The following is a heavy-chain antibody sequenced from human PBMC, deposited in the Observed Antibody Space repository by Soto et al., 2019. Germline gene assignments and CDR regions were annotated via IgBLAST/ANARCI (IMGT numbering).Heavy chain of an antibody. Sequence: QVQLQESGPGLVKPSQTLSLTCTVSGGSISSGGYYWSWIRQHPGKGLEWIGYIYYSGSTYYNPSLKSRVTISVDTSKNQFSLKLGSVTAADTAVYYCARDTYYDFWSGYYMVGNWFDPWGQGTLVTVSS. CDR3: ARDTYYDFWSGYYMVGNWFDP. J-gene: IGHJ5*02. V-gene: IGHV4-31*03. D-gene: IGHD3-3*01. CDR1: GGSISSGGYY. CDR2: IYYSGST.